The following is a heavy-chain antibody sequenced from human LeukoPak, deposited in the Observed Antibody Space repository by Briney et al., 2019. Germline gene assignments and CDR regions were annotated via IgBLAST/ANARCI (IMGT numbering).Heavy chain of an antibody. CDR3: ARGPYDFGSDYHHWYFDL. CDR1: GGTFTNSA. Sequence: SVRVSCKASGGTFTNSAFGWVRQAPGQWLEWMGGIIPMFSTSRYAQKFEGRVTITADESTSTASMELGSLRSEDTAVYYCARGPYDFGSDYHHWYFDLWGRGTLVTVSS. J-gene: IGHJ2*01. V-gene: IGHV1-69*01. CDR2: IIPMFSTS. D-gene: IGHD3-3*01.